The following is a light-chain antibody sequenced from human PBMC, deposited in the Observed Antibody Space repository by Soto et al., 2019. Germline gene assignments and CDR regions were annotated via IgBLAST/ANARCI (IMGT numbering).Light chain of an antibody. CDR1: QAVTTSS. Sequence: EIVMTQSPATLSVSPVERATLSCMASQAVTTSSLAWYQQRPGQAPRLLIYDASNRATGIPARFSGSGSGTDFTLTISSLEPEDFAVYYCQQRSNWQGATFGGGTKVDIK. J-gene: IGKJ4*01. V-gene: IGKV3D-11*01. CDR2: DAS. CDR3: QQRSNWQGAT.